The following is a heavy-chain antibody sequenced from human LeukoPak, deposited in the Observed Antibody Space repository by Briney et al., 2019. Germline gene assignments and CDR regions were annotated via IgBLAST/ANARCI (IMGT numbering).Heavy chain of an antibody. D-gene: IGHD3-9*01. CDR2: IWSDGSNK. CDR1: GFTFSRYG. V-gene: IGHV3-33*01. Sequence: GGSLRLSCAASGFTFSRYGMHWVRQAPGKGREGVALIWSDGSNKYYADSVKGRFTISRDNSKNTLYLQMISLSPEATAVYYCARDRDYDIFTGYYLAYWGQGTLVTVSS. J-gene: IGHJ4*02. CDR3: ARDRDYDIFTGYYLAY.